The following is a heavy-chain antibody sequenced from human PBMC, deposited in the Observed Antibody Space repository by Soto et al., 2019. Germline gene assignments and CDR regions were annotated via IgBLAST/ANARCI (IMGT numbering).Heavy chain of an antibody. CDR1: GYTLTELS. J-gene: IGHJ4*02. D-gene: IGHD4-17*01. V-gene: IGHV1-24*01. Sequence: ASVKVSCKVSGYTLTELSMHWVRQAPGKGLEWMGGFDPEDGETIYAQKFQGRVTMTEDTSTDTAYMELSSLRSEDTAVYYCATPHYGSGPYYFDYWGQGTPVTVSS. CDR3: ATPHYGSGPYYFDY. CDR2: FDPEDGET.